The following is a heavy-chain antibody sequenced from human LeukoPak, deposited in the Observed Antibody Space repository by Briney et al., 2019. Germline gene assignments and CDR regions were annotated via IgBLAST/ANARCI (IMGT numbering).Heavy chain of an antibody. CDR3: ARVGLYSYGREEPYYYGMDV. CDR1: GFTFSSYG. V-gene: IGHV3-33*01. J-gene: IGHJ6*02. Sequence: GGSLRLSCAASGFTFSSYGMHWVRQAPGKGLEWVAVIWYDGSNKYYADSVKGRFTISRDNSKNTLYLQMNSLGAEDTAVYYCARVGLYSYGREEPYYYGMDVWGQGTTVTVSS. CDR2: IWYDGSNK. D-gene: IGHD5-18*01.